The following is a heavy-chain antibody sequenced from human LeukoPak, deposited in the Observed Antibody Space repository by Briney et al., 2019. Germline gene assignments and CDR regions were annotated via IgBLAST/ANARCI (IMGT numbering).Heavy chain of an antibody. CDR3: TSDTVDTTLGIDY. CDR1: GFTFSSHW. CDR2: IKQDGSEK. Sequence: GGSLRLSCAASGFTFSSHWMSWVRQAPGKGLEWVANIKQDGSEKNYVDSVKGRFTISRDNARNTLYLQMNSLRAEDTAVYYCTSDTVDTTLGIDYWGQGTLVTVSS. V-gene: IGHV3-7*02. D-gene: IGHD5-18*01. J-gene: IGHJ4*02.